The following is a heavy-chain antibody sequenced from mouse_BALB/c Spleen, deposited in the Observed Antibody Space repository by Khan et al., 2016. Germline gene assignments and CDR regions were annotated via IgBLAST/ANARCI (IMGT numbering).Heavy chain of an antibody. CDR3: ARDLDY. Sequence: QVQLQQPGAELAKPGASVKMSCKASGYTFTTYWMHWVQQRPGQGLEWIGYINPTTYYTEYNQKFKDKATLTADKSSSTAYMQLSSLTSEDSAVYYCARDLDYWGQGTSVTVSS. V-gene: IGHV1-7*01. CDR2: INPTTYYT. J-gene: IGHJ4*01. CDR1: GYTFTTYW.